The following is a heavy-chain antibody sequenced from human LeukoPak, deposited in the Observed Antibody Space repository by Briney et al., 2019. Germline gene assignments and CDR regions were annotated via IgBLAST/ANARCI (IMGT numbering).Heavy chain of an antibody. D-gene: IGHD3-10*01. CDR2: IYTSGST. Sequence: KPSETLSLTCTVSGGSISSYYWSWIRQPPGKGLEWIGYIYTSGSTNYNPSLKSRVTISVDTSKNQFSLKLSSVTAADTAVYYCARRASMVSRSRSLYYFDYWGQGTLVTVSS. J-gene: IGHJ4*02. CDR1: GGSISSYY. CDR3: ARRASMVSRSRSLYYFDY. V-gene: IGHV4-4*09.